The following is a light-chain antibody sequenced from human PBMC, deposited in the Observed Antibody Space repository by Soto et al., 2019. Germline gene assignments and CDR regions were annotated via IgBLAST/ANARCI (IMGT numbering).Light chain of an antibody. J-gene: IGKJ1*01. CDR1: QSLNDN. CDR2: GAS. V-gene: IGKV3D-15*01. Sequence: ISITQSPSTXSVHLRERATLTCGASQSLNDNSAWYQQQPGKPTXLXXXGASSRATGVPARFSASGSGTEFTLTTSRRQYEDCGGYYRQQYGHVRPWTVGAGTQVDI. CDR3: QQYGHVRPWT.